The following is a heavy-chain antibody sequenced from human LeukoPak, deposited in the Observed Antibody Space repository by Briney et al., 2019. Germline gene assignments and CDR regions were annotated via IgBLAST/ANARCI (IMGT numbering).Heavy chain of an antibody. J-gene: IGHJ4*02. D-gene: IGHD6-13*01. V-gene: IGHV3-73*01. CDR1: GFTFSGSA. Sequence: PGGSLRLSCAASGFTFSGSAMHWVRQASGKGLEWVGRIRSKPYNYATAYAASVKGRFTISRDDSKNTAYLQMNSLRAEDTAVYYCARDYWDPRRQQLNYFDYWGQGTLVTVSS. CDR2: IRSKPYNYAT. CDR3: ARDYWDPRRQQLNYFDY.